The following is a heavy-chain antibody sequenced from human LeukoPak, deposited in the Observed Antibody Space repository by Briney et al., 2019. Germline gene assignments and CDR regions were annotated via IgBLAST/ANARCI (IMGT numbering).Heavy chain of an antibody. J-gene: IGHJ4*02. Sequence: TSETLSLTCTVSGGSIRSSSYYWGWIRQPPGKGLEWIGSVYYSGSTYYNPSLKSRATVSVDTSKNQFSLNLSSVTAADTAVYYCARRVGDYASGWYAPGSFDYWGQGTLVTVSS. V-gene: IGHV4-39*01. CDR1: GGSIRSSSYY. CDR3: ARRVGDYASGWYAPGSFDY. CDR2: VYYSGST. D-gene: IGHD6-19*01.